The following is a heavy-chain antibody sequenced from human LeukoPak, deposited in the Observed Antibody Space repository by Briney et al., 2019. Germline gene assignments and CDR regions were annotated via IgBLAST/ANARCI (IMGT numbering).Heavy chain of an antibody. CDR2: ISYDGSNK. CDR3: AKDIVFRSGYYDLLPGY. D-gene: IGHD3-9*01. J-gene: IGHJ4*02. CDR1: GFTFSSYG. V-gene: IGHV3-30*18. Sequence: PGGSLRLSCAASGFTFSSYGMHWVRQAPGKGLEWVAVISYDGSNKYYADSVKGRFTISRDNSKNTLYLQMNTLRAEDTAVYYCAKDIVFRSGYYDLLPGYWGQGTLVTVSS.